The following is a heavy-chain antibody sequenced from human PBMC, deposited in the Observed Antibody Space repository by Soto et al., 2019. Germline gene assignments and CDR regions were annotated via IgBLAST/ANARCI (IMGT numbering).Heavy chain of an antibody. J-gene: IGHJ5*02. D-gene: IGHD2-2*01. V-gene: IGHV3-7*03. CDR2: IKFDGSEK. CDR3: VKDGGYCSSATCYSPRNHYFDA. CDR1: GFDFSVYW. Sequence: PGGPLRLSCAASGFDFSVYWMSWVRQAPGKGPEWVANIKFDGSEKQYVDSVKGRFTISRDNARNSVFLQMNSLRAGDTAVYYCVKDGGYCSSATCYSPRNHYFDAWGQGTLVTVSS.